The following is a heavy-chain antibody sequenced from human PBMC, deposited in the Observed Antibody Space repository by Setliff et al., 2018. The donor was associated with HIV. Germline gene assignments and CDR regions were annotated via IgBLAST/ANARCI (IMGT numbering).Heavy chain of an antibody. V-gene: IGHV1-18*01. D-gene: IGHD5-12*01. CDR2: INVHNHNT. Sequence: ASVKVSCKISGYTLTEVSMHWVRQAPGKGLEWMGWINVHNHNTNYAQKFQGRVSMTTDTSTNTAYMELRSLRPDDTAVYYCARDLGGYDDEGYYYYYMDVWGKGAKVTV. J-gene: IGHJ6*03. CDR3: ARDLGGYDDEGYYYYYMDV. CDR1: GYTLTEVS.